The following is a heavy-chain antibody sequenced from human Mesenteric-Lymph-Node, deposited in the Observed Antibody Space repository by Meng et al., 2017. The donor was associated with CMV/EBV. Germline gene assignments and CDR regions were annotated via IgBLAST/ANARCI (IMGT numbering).Heavy chain of an antibody. J-gene: IGHJ4*02. V-gene: IGHV4-34*02. CDR2: INHSGST. Sequence: QVCVQQGGAGLLNPSETLSVTCAFYGWSFSGYYWNWIRQSPEKGLEWIGEINHSGSTTYNPSFTSRIIISVDTSTNQISLNMSSVTAADTAVYYCARGSSYDILTGYFDYWGQGALVTVSS. D-gene: IGHD3-9*01. CDR1: GWSFSGYY. CDR3: ARGSSYDILTGYFDY.